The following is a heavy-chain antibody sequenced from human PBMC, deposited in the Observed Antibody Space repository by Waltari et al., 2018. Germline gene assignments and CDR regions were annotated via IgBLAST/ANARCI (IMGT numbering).Heavy chain of an antibody. CDR3: AKVATTVAHSYYFDS. CDR1: GFTFSSYA. CDR2: ISGNGGTT. D-gene: IGHD4-4*01. J-gene: IGHJ4*02. V-gene: IGHV3-23*04. Sequence: EVQLVESGGGLVQPGGSLRLSCAASGFTFSSYAMSWVRQAPGKGLEWVSTISGNGGTTYYADSVKGRFTISRDNSRNTLYLQMSSLRAEDTAVYYCAKVATTVAHSYYFDSWGQGTLVTVSS.